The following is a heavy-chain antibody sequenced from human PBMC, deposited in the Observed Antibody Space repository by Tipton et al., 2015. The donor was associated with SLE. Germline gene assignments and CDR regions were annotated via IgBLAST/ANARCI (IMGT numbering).Heavy chain of an antibody. V-gene: IGHV4-30-4*01. D-gene: IGHD4-17*01. CDR1: GGSISSGYYY. Sequence: TLSLTCTVSGGSISSGYYYWSWIRQPPGKGLEWIGYIYCSGSTYYNPSLESRVTTSVDTSKNQFSLKLSSVTAADTAVYHCARSDYGDWYFALWGRGTLVTVSS. J-gene: IGHJ2*01. CDR2: IYCSGST. CDR3: ARSDYGDWYFAL.